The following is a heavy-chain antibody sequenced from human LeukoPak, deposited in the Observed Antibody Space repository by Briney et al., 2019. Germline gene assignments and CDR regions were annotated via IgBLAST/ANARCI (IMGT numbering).Heavy chain of an antibody. D-gene: IGHD2-15*01. V-gene: IGHV3-74*01. CDR2: ISWNSGSI. CDR3: ARDGYCSGGSCQPFDY. CDR1: GFTFSSYS. J-gene: IGHJ4*02. Sequence: GGSLRLSCAASGFTFSSYSMNWVRQAPGKGLEWVSGISWNSGSIGYADSVKGRFTISRDNAKNTLYLQMNSLRAEDTAVYYCARDGYCSGGSCQPFDYWGQGTLVTVSS.